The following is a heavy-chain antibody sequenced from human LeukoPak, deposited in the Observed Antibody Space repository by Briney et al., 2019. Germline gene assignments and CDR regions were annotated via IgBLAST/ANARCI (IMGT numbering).Heavy chain of an antibody. CDR3: TGDVYQH. V-gene: IGHV3-53*01. CDR1: GLTVNSKY. J-gene: IGHJ1*01. D-gene: IGHD1-14*01. CDR2: IYSGGST. Sequence: GGSLRLSCAASGLTVNSKYMSWVRQAPGKGLEWVSIIYSGGSTNYADSVKGRFTISRDNSKNTVYLQMNSLSAEDTAVYYCTGDVYQHWGQGTLVTVSS.